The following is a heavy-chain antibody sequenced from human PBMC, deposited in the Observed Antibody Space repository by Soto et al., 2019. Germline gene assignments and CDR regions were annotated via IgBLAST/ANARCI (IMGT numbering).Heavy chain of an antibody. D-gene: IGHD3-16*01. CDR2: IYWDDDK. CDR1: GFSLSTTGVG. V-gene: IGHV2-5*02. CDR3: AQRLRSVCLGAERGTCFDP. J-gene: IGHJ5*02. Sequence: QITLKESGPTLVRPTQTLTLTCTFSGFSLSTTGVGVGWIRQPPGKALEWLALIYWDDDKRYTPSLQNRLTITNHTSKTQVARKMTNMPPVDTATYYCAQRLRSVCLGAERGTCFDPWGQGTLVTVSS.